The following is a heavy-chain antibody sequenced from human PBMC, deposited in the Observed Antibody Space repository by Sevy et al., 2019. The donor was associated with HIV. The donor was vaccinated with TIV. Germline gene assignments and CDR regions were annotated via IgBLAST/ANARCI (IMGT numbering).Heavy chain of an antibody. V-gene: IGHV4-38-2*02. J-gene: IGHJ4*02. CDR3: ARDTRTDLGWAGSLDY. CDR1: GYSISSGYY. CDR2: IYHSGST. D-gene: IGHD6-19*01. Sequence: SETLSLTCTVSGYSISSGYYRGWIRQPPVKGLEWIGSIYHSGSTYYNPSLKSRVTISVDTSKNQFSLKLSSVTAADTAVYYCARDTRTDLGWAGSLDYWGQGTLVTVSS.